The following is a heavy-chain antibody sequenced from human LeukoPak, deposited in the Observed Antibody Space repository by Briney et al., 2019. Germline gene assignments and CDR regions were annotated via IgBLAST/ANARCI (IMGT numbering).Heavy chain of an antibody. J-gene: IGHJ3*02. CDR1: GFNFGDYG. V-gene: IGHV3-9*01. CDR3: AAEYSTSSAAFTI. D-gene: IGHD2/OR15-2a*01. CDR2: ISWGSGTI. Sequence: QPGRSLRLSCAASGFNFGDYGMQWVRQVPGKGLDWVAGISWGSGTIYYADSVKGRFTISRDNAKSALYLQMNGLRPDDTALYYCAAEYSTSSAAFTIWSRGTMVTVSS.